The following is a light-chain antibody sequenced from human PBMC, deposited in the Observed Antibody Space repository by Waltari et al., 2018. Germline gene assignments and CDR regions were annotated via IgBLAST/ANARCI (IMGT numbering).Light chain of an antibody. CDR3: QQYQTYPLT. CDR2: KAS. CDR1: QSIGGW. V-gene: IGKV1-5*03. Sequence: DIQMTQSPSTLSASVGDRVTITCRASQSIGGWFAWYQQKPGKAPNLLIFKASFLEGGVPARFSGSGSGTDFTLTISSLQPDDFATYYCQQYQTYPLTFGLGTKLEI. J-gene: IGKJ2*01.